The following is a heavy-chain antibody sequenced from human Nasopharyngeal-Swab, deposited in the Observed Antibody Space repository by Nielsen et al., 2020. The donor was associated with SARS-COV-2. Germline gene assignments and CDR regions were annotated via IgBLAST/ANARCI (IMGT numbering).Heavy chain of an antibody. D-gene: IGHD2-15*01. CDR2: INHSGST. CDR3: AREYCSGGSCYIHYFDY. Sequence: GKGLEWIGEINHSGSTNYNPSLKSRVTISVDTSKNQFSLKLSSVTAADTAVYYCAREYCSGGSCYIHYFDYWGQGTLVTVSS. V-gene: IGHV4-34*01. J-gene: IGHJ4*02.